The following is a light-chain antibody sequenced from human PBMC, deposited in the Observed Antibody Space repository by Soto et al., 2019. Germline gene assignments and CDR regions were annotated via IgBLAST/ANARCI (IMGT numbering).Light chain of an antibody. Sequence: QSVLTQPASVSGSPGQSITIPCTGTNSDVGGYNYVSWYQQHPGKAPKPMIYDVSNRPSGVSNRFSGSKSGNTASLTISGLQAEDEADYYCTSYTSSGTYVFGTGTKVTVL. CDR1: NSDVGGYNY. CDR3: TSYTSSGTYV. J-gene: IGLJ1*01. CDR2: DVS. V-gene: IGLV2-14*01.